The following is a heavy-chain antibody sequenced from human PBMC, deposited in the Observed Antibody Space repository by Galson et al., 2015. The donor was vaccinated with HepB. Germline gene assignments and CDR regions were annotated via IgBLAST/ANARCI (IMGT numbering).Heavy chain of an antibody. CDR1: GFTFSNYW. J-gene: IGHJ4*02. V-gene: IGHV3-7*03. D-gene: IGHD3-10*01. Sequence: SLRLSCAASGFTFSNYWMSWVRQTPGKGLEWVANIRQDGNQKYYVDSVKGRFTISRDNTKNSLFLQMNSLRVEDTAVYYCGSWQFVGPFIRGFNYWGQGTLVTVSS. CDR2: IRQDGNQK. CDR3: GSWQFVGPFIRGFNY.